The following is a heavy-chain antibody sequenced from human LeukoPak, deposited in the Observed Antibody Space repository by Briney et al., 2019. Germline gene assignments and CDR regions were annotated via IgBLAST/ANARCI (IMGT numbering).Heavy chain of an antibody. CDR2: ISSSGYTI. V-gene: IGHV3-48*03. CDR1: GFTFSGYE. CDR3: ARNPGCSGGTCYFRGAFDI. Sequence: PGGSLRLSCEASGFTFSGYEINWVRQAPGKGLEWVSYISSSGYTIYYADSVKGRFTISRDNAKNSLYLQMNSLRAEDTAVYYCARNPGCSGGTCYFRGAFDIWGQGTMVTVSS. D-gene: IGHD2-15*01. J-gene: IGHJ3*02.